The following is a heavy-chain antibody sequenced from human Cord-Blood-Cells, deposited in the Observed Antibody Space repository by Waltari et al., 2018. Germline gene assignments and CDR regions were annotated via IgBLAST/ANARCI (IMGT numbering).Heavy chain of an antibody. D-gene: IGHD3-22*01. V-gene: IGHV1-24*01. Sequence: QVQLVQSGAEVKKPGASVKVSCKVSGYTLTELSMHWVRQAPGNGLEWMGGFDPEDGETIYAQKFQGRVTMTEDTSTDTAYMELSSLRSEDTAVYYCATRGGYYYDSSGSPGAFDIWGQGTMVTVSS. CDR2: FDPEDGET. CDR3: ATRGGYYYDSSGSPGAFDI. CDR1: GYTLTELS. J-gene: IGHJ3*02.